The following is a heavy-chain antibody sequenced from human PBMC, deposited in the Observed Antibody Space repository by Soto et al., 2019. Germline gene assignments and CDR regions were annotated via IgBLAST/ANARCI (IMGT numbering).Heavy chain of an antibody. CDR3: ARQFRVFQWPGNWFDP. CDR2: NYYSGST. CDR1: GGSISSSSYY. V-gene: IGHV4-39*01. J-gene: IGHJ5*02. D-gene: IGHD6-19*01. Sequence: QLQLQESGPGLVKPSETLSLTCTVSGGSISSSSYYWGWIRQPPGKGLEWIGCNYYSGSTYYNPSLKSRVTISVDTSKNQLSLKRSSVTAADTAGYYCARQFRVFQWPGNWFDPWGQGTLVTVSS.